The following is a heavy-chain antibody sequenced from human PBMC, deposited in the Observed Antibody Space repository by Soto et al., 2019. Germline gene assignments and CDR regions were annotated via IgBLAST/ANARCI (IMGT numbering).Heavy chain of an antibody. CDR1: EFTFSSYA. V-gene: IGHV3-23*01. J-gene: IGHJ4*02. Sequence: GGSLRLSCAASEFTFSSYAMSWVRQAPGKGLEWVSATSGSGGRTYYADSAKGRFTISRDNSRNTLHLQMNSLRVEDTAVYYCAKTLLSTSWYGLHDYVSQGTLVTVSS. CDR3: AKTLLSTSWYGLHDY. CDR2: TSGSGGRT. D-gene: IGHD6-13*01.